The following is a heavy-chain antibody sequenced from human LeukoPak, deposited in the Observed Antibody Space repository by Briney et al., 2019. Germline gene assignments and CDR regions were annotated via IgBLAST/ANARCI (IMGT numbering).Heavy chain of an antibody. CDR2: ISWNSGSI. CDR1: GFTFDDYA. D-gene: IGHD3-22*01. Sequence: GGSLRLSCAASGFTFDDYAMHWVRQAPGKGLEWVSGISWNSGSIGCADSVKGRFTISRDNAKNSLYLQMNSLRAEDTALYYCAKDIYYDSSGKIDYWGQGTLVTVSS. CDR3: AKDIYYDSSGKIDY. J-gene: IGHJ4*02. V-gene: IGHV3-9*01.